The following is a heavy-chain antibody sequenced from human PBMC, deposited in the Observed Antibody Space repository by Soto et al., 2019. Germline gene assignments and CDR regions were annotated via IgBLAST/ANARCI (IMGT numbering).Heavy chain of an antibody. V-gene: IGHV3-23*01. Sequence: PVVLLRISWASAGFTIIYYGMQMVSPAPGKGLEWVSTISGGSSVTYYGDSVKGRFTISRDNAKKTLFLQLNRLSAEDTATYYCAKVLSKNYYYPFDFWGQGTQVTVSS. J-gene: IGHJ4*02. CDR3: AKVLSKNYYYPFDF. CDR1: GFTIIYYG. D-gene: IGHD3-10*01. CDR2: ISGGSSVT.